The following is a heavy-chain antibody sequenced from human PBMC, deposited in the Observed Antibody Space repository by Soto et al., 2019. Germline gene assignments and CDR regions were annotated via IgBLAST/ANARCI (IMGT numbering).Heavy chain of an antibody. Sequence: QVQLVQSGAEVKKPGASVKVSCKASGYTFTSYGISWVRQAPGQGLEWMGWISAYNGNTNYAQKLPGRVTMTTDKSTSTAYMGLRSLRSDDTAVYYCAGDNMEWYHGQYYFDYWGQGTLVTVSS. CDR2: ISAYNGNT. CDR1: GYTFTSYG. J-gene: IGHJ4*02. D-gene: IGHD3-3*01. CDR3: AGDNMEWYHGQYYFDY. V-gene: IGHV1-18*01.